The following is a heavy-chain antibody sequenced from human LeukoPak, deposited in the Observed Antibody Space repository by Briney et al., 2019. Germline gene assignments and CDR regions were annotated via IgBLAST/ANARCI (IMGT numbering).Heavy chain of an antibody. Sequence: ASVKVSCKASGYTFTGYYMHWVRQAPGQGLEWMGWINPNSGGTNYAQKFQGRVTMTRDASISTAYMELSRLRSDDTAVYYCARAVNYGSANDYWGQGTLVTVSS. D-gene: IGHD3-10*01. CDR2: INPNSGGT. J-gene: IGHJ4*02. CDR1: GYTFTGYY. CDR3: ARAVNYGSANDY. V-gene: IGHV1-2*02.